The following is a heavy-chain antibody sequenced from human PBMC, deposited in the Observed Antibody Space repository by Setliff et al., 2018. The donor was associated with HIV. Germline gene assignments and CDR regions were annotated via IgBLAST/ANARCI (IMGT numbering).Heavy chain of an antibody. V-gene: IGHV4-4*09. CDR1: GGSFSDYY. D-gene: IGHD6-19*01. J-gene: IGHJ3*02. CDR3: AKEEYTSGRCGAFGI. CDR2: IYTSGST. Sequence: SETLSLTCTVSGGSFSDYYRSWIRQPPGKGLEWIGYIYTSGSTNYNPSLKSRVTISVDTSKNQFSLKLTSLTAADTAVYFCAKEEYTSGRCGAFGIWGQGTVVTVSS.